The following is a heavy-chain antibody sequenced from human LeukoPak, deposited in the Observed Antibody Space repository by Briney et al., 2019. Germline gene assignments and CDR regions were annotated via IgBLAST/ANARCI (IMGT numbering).Heavy chain of an antibody. CDR3: ARVRNYDFWSGLFVY. D-gene: IGHD3-3*01. V-gene: IGHV1-3*01. Sequence: ASVKVSCKASGYTFTSYAMHWVRQAPGQRLEWMGWINAGNGNTKYSQKFQGRVTITRDTSASTAYMELSSLRSEDTAVYYCARVRNYDFWSGLFVYWGQGTLVTVSS. J-gene: IGHJ4*02. CDR2: INAGNGNT. CDR1: GYTFTSYA.